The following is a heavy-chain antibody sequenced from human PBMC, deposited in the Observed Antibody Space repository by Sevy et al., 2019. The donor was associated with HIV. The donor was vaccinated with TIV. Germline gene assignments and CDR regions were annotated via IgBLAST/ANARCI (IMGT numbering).Heavy chain of an antibody. D-gene: IGHD3-9*01. CDR2: INPSGGST. V-gene: IGHV1-46*01. CDR1: GYTFTSNY. CDR3: ASDSDNYDILTGYYPFDY. J-gene: IGHJ4*02. Sequence: ASVKVSCKASGYTFTSNYMHWVRQAPGQGLEWMGIINPSGGSTSYAQKFQGRVTMTRDTSTSTAYMELTSLRSEDKAVYYCASDSDNYDILTGYYPFDYWGQGTLVTVSS.